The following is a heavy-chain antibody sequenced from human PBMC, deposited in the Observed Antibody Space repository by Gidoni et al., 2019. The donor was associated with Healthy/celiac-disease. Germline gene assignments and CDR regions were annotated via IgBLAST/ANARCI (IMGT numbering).Heavy chain of an antibody. CDR3: ARVGGYCSSTSCYSNYYYGMDV. CDR2: INWNGGST. Sequence: EVQLVESGGGVVRPGGSLRLSCAASGFTFDDYGMSWVRQAPGKGMEWVSGINWNGGSTGYADSVKGRFTISRDNAKNSLYLQMNSLRAEDTALYYCARVGGYCSSTSCYSNYYYGMDVWGQGTTVTVSS. D-gene: IGHD2-2*01. CDR1: GFTFDDYG. V-gene: IGHV3-20*04. J-gene: IGHJ6*02.